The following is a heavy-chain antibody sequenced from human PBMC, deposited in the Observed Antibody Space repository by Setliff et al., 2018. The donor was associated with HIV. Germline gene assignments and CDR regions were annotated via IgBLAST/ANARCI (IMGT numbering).Heavy chain of an antibody. CDR2: IYYSGNP. D-gene: IGHD3-22*01. Sequence: PSETLSLTCTVSGGSISSGYYYWSWIRQHPGKGLEWIGYIYYSGNPFYNPSLRSRVTISFDTSKNQFSLKLSSVTAADTAVYFCARQTYYYDNSGHNWFDPWGQGTLVTVSS. V-gene: IGHV4-31*03. CDR1: GGSISSGYYY. J-gene: IGHJ5*02. CDR3: ARQTYYYDNSGHNWFDP.